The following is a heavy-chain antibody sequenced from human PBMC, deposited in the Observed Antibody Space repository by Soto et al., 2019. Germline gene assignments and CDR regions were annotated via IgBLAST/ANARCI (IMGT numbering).Heavy chain of an antibody. V-gene: IGHV3-23*01. CDR3: AKGLGITIFGVVTPNWFDP. CDR1: GFTFSSYA. J-gene: IGHJ5*02. CDR2: ISGSGGST. Sequence: GGSLRLSCAASGFTFSSYAMIWVRQAPGKGLEWVSAISGSGGSTYYADSVKGRFTISRDNSKNTLYLQMNSLRAEDTAVYYCAKGLGITIFGVVTPNWFDPWGQGTLVTVSS. D-gene: IGHD3-3*01.